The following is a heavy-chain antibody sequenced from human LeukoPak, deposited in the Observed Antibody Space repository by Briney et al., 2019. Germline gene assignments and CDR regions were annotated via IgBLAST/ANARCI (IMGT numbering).Heavy chain of an antibody. Sequence: GGSLRLSCAASGFTFSDYDMHWVRQATGKGLEWASAIGTAGDTYYTGSVKGRFTISRENAKNSLYLQMDSLRAGDTAVYYCARVAKERVGGVYYFDYWGQGTLVTVSS. D-gene: IGHD1-1*01. CDR1: GFTFSDYD. CDR3: ARVAKERVGGVYYFDY. V-gene: IGHV3-13*01. J-gene: IGHJ4*02. CDR2: IGTAGDT.